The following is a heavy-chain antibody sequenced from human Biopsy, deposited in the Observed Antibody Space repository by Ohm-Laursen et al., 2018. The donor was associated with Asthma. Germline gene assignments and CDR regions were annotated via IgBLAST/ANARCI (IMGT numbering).Heavy chain of an antibody. CDR1: GGTFSSYA. V-gene: IGHV1-69*13. Sequence: ASVKVSCKASGGTFSSYAISWVRQAPGQGLEWMGGIIPIFGTASYAQKFQGRVTITADESTSTAYMELSSLRSEDTAVYYCARASYDILTGYYNYFDYWGQGTLVTVSS. J-gene: IGHJ4*02. CDR3: ARASYDILTGYYNYFDY. D-gene: IGHD3-9*01. CDR2: IIPIFGTA.